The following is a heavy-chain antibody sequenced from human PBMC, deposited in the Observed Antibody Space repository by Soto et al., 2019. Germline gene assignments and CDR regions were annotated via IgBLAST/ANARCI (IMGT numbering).Heavy chain of an antibody. D-gene: IGHD1-26*01. CDR1: GGTFDNFI. J-gene: IGHJ6*01. Sequence: QVQLVQSGAEVKEPGSSVRVSCKASGGTFDNFIMNWVRQTPGQGLEWMGGIVPMLGTPTYAEKFTGRVTYSATGRPFTMYMSVTCVRADDTDIYYCARNGTYSSSLSQYSGMDVWGQWTTVNVSS. V-gene: IGHV1-69*01. CDR3: ARNGTYSSSLSQYSGMDV. CDR2: IVPMLGTP.